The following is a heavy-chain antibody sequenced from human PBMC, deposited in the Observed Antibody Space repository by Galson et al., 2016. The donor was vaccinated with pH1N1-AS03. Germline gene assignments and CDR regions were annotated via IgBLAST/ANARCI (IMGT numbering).Heavy chain of an antibody. CDR2: FDPEDGEA. V-gene: IGHV1-24*01. Sequence: SVKVSCKVSGYTLTELSMHWVRQGPGKGLEWMGGFDPEDGEAIYAQKFQGRVTLTVDTSTDTAYREVSRLKSEDTAVYYCATGLSVAGTPYEYYGVDVWGRGTTVIVSS. D-gene: IGHD6-19*01. CDR3: ATGLSVAGTPYEYYGVDV. J-gene: IGHJ6*02. CDR1: GYTLTELS.